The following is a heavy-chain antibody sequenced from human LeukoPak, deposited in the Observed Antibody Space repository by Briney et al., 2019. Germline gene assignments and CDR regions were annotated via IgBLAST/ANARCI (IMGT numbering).Heavy chain of an antibody. CDR1: GYRFTNYW. D-gene: IGHD2-2*02. J-gene: IGHJ4*02. CDR2: IYPDDSDT. Sequence: GESLQISCKGSGYRFTNYWIGWVRPMTGKGLEWMGIIYPDDSDTRYSPSFQGQVTISADKSISTAYLQWSSLKASDTAMYYCAIGGDSTTSCYRCFNYWGQGTLVTVSS. CDR3: AIGGDSTTSCYRCFNY. V-gene: IGHV5-51*01.